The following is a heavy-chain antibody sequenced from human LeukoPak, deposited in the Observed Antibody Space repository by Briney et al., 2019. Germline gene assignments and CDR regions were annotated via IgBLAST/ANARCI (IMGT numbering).Heavy chain of an antibody. Sequence: SETLSLTCAVYGGSFSGYYWSWIRQPPGKGLEWIGEINHSGSTNYDPSLKSRVTISVDTSKNQFSLKLSSVTAADTAVYYCASRIAAAGKGVYWGQGTLVTVSS. CDR1: GGSFSGYY. CDR3: ASRIAAAGKGVY. J-gene: IGHJ4*02. V-gene: IGHV4-34*01. CDR2: INHSGST. D-gene: IGHD6-13*01.